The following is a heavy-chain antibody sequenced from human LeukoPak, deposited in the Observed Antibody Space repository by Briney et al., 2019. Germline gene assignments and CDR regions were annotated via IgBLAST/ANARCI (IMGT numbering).Heavy chain of an antibody. Sequence: GGSLRLSCAASGFTFNNYGMHWVRQGPGKGLEWVAVISYDGSNKYYADSVKGRFTISRDNSKNTLYLQMNSLGAEDTAVYYCARGDQEYYFDYWGQGTLVTVSS. CDR3: ARGDQEYYFDY. CDR1: GFTFNNYG. J-gene: IGHJ4*02. D-gene: IGHD3-10*01. CDR2: ISYDGSNK. V-gene: IGHV3-30*03.